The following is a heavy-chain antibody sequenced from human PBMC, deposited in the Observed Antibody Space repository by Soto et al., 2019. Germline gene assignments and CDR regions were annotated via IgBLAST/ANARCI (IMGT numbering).Heavy chain of an antibody. CDR1: GYTFTNYA. Sequence: ASVKVSCKASGYTFTNYAISWVRQAPGQGLKWMGWISAYNGNTNYAQNLQGRVTMTTDTSTSTAYMELTSLRSDDTAVYYCARGGHIAVVTASFDYWGQGTLVTVSS. J-gene: IGHJ4*02. CDR3: ARGGHIAVVTASFDY. V-gene: IGHV1-18*01. D-gene: IGHD2-21*02. CDR2: ISAYNGNT.